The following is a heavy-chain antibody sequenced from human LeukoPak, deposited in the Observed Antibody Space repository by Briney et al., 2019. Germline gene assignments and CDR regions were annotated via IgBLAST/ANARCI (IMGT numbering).Heavy chain of an antibody. V-gene: IGHV3-66*01. CDR3: ARDPPPYYYYGMDV. J-gene: IGHJ6*02. Sequence: PGGSLRLSCAASGFTVSSNYMSWVRQAPGKGLEWASVIYSGGSTYYADSVKGRFTISRDNSKNTLYLQMNSLRAEDTAVYYCARDPPPYYYYGMDVWGQGTTVTVSS. CDR2: IYSGGST. CDR1: GFTVSSNY.